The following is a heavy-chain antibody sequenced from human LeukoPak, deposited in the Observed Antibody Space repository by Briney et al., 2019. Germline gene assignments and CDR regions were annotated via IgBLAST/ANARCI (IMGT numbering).Heavy chain of an antibody. Sequence: GGSLRLSCAASGFTFSSYEMNWVRQAPGKGLEWVLYISGRGSTIYYADSVKGRFTISRDNAKNSLYLQMNSLRAEDTALYYCARVGGVQDPRVNKNSIAARRRDYYYYMDVWGKGTTVTVSS. J-gene: IGHJ6*03. CDR2: ISGRGSTI. D-gene: IGHD6-6*01. CDR1: GFTFSSYE. CDR3: ARVGGVQDPRVNKNSIAARRRDYYYYMDV. V-gene: IGHV3-48*03.